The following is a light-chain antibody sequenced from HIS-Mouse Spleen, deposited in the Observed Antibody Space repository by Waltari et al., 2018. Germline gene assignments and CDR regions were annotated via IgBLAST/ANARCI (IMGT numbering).Light chain of an antibody. CDR2: RNN. J-gene: IGLJ3*02. CDR1: SSNIGSNY. V-gene: IGLV1-47*01. Sequence: QSVLTQPPSASGTPGQRVTISCSGSSSNIGSNYVYWYQQLPGKAPKLPIYRNNPRPSGVPDRFSGSKSGTSASLAISGLRSEDEADYYCAAWDDSLSGPVFGGGTKLTVL. CDR3: AAWDDSLSGPV.